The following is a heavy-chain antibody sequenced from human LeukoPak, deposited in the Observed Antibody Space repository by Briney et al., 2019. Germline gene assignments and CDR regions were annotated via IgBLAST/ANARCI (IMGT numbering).Heavy chain of an antibody. V-gene: IGHV1-46*01. Sequence: ASVKVSCKASGYSFTSHYMHWVRQAPGQGLEWMGIINPSGGSTSYAQKFQGRVTMTRDTSTSTVYMELSSLRSEDTAVYYCARTPGTRYYYDSSGYYSNWFDPWGQGTLVIVSS. CDR1: GYSFTSHY. J-gene: IGHJ5*02. CDR2: INPSGGST. D-gene: IGHD3-22*01. CDR3: ARTPGTRYYYDSSGYYSNWFDP.